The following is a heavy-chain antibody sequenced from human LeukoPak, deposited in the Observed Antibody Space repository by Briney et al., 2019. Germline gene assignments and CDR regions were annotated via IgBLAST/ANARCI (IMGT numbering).Heavy chain of an antibody. CDR3: TRDRQGPRLYEMDI. Sequence: GSLRLSCAASGFPFSMYWMSWVRQAPGKGPEWVANIKVDGSEIYYVDSVKGRFTISRDNAKNSLYLQMNSLRAEDTAVYYCTRDRQGPRLYEMDIWGQGTTVTVSS. CDR2: IKVDGSEI. J-gene: IGHJ6*02. D-gene: IGHD2-8*01. V-gene: IGHV3-7*01. CDR1: GFPFSMYW.